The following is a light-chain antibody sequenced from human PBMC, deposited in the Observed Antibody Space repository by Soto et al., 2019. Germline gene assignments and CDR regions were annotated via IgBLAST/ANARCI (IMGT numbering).Light chain of an antibody. J-gene: IGLJ2*01. CDR3: CSYAGRDTYVV. V-gene: IGLV2-11*01. CDR1: SSDVGSYNY. CDR2: DVT. Sequence: QSVLTQPRSVSGSPGQSVTISCTGTSSDVGSYNYVSWYQQHPGKAPKLMIYDVTKRPSGVPDRFSGSKSGNTASLTISGLQAEDEAEYSCCSYAGRDTYVVFGGGTQLTVL.